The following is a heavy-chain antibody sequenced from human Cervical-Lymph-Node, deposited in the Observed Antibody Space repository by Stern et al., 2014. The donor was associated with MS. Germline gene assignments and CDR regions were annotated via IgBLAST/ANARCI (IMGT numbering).Heavy chain of an antibody. CDR3: AGSGTYYPDY. D-gene: IGHD3-3*01. CDR2: VHYSGTT. V-gene: IGHV4-59*08. Sequence: QLQLQESGPGLVKPSETLSLTCSVSGGSISSYYWNWIRQPPGKGLEWIVNVHYSGTTNYNPPLKSRFTILLDTPINKTPLNLTSGTAADTAVYYCAGSGTYYPDYWGQGILVTVSS. J-gene: IGHJ4*02. CDR1: GGSISSYY.